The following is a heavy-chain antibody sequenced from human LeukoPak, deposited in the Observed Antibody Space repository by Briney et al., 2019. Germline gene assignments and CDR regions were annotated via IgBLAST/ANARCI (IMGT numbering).Heavy chain of an antibody. D-gene: IGHD5-18*01. V-gene: IGHV3-23*01. CDR2: IGNTET. J-gene: IGHJ4*02. CDR3: AKDWIQFNRVFDCFDS. CDR1: GFPFETNA. Sequence: GGSLRLSCATSGFPFETNAMSWVRQAPGKGLEWVATIGNTETFYADSVTGRFTISRDNSKNTVNLQVNRLRVEDTAIYYCAKDWIQFNRVFDCFDSWGQGTLVTVSS.